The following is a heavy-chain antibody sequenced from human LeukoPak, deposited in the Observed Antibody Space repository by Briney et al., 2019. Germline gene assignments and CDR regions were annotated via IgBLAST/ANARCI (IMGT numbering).Heavy chain of an antibody. CDR1: GYTFTGYG. CDR2: ISAYNGNT. J-gene: IGHJ5*02. D-gene: IGHD2-15*01. V-gene: IGHV1-18*01. CDR3: ARGSVVVAATGFDP. Sequence: GASVKVSCKASGYTFTGYGISWVRQAPGQGLEWMGWISAYNGNTNYAQKLQGRVTMATDTSTSTAYMELRSLRSDDTAVYYCARGSVVVAATGFDPWGQGTLVTVSS.